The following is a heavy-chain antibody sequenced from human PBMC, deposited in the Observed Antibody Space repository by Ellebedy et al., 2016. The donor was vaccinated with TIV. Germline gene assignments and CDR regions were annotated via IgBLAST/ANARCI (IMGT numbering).Heavy chain of an antibody. CDR3: ARHGGSYYSINWFDP. CDR2: IYYSGST. V-gene: IGHV4-59*08. D-gene: IGHD3-22*01. J-gene: IGHJ5*02. CDR1: GGSISSYY. Sequence: PGGSLRLSCTVSGGSISSYYWSWIRQPPGKGLEWIGYIYYSGSTNYNPSLKSRVTISVDTSKNQFSLKLSSVTAADTAVYYCARHGGSYYSINWFDPWGQGTLVTVSS.